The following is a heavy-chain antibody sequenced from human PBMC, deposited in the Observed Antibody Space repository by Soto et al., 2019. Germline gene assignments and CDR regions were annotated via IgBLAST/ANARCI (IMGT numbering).Heavy chain of an antibody. V-gene: IGHV3-30*18. CDR1: GFTFSHYA. Sequence: QVQLVESGGGVVQPGRSLRLSCAASGFTFSHYAMHWVRQAPGKGLEWVALMSYDGSNEYYADSVKGRFTISRDNSKNTQYLQMKSLSAEETALYCCAKDGSHNFDYWGQGTLVTVSS. CDR2: MSYDGSNE. J-gene: IGHJ4*02. CDR3: AKDGSHNFDY. D-gene: IGHD1-26*01.